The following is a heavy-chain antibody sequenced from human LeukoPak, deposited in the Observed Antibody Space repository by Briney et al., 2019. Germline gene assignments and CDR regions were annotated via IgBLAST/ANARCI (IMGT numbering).Heavy chain of an antibody. CDR3: AELGITMIGGV. Sequence: PGGSLRLSCAASGFSFSSFGMSWFRQAPRKGLEWVSYISSSGSTIYYADSVKGRFTISRDNAKNSLYLQMNSLRAEDTAVYYCAELGITMIGGVWGKGTTVTISS. V-gene: IGHV3-48*03. J-gene: IGHJ6*04. CDR2: ISSSGSTI. D-gene: IGHD3-10*02. CDR1: GFSFSSFG.